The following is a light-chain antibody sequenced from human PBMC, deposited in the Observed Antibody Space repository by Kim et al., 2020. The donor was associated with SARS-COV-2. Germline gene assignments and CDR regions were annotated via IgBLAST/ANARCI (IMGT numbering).Light chain of an antibody. CDR1: QGISSA. V-gene: IGKV1D-13*01. CDR2: DAS. Sequence: AIQLTQSPSSLSASEGDRVTITCRASQGISSALAWYQQKPGTPPKLLIYDASSVETGVPSRFSGSGSGTDFTLTISSLQPEDFATYHCQQFNNYPITCGQGTRLEIK. J-gene: IGKJ5*01. CDR3: QQFNNYPIT.